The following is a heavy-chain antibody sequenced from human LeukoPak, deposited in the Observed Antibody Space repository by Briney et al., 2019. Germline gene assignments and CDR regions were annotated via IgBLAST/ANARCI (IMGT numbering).Heavy chain of an antibody. CDR2: INTNTGNP. V-gene: IGHV7-4-1*02. CDR1: GYTFTGYA. J-gene: IGHJ4*02. D-gene: IGHD1-26*01. Sequence: ASVKVSCKASGYTFTGYAMNWVRQAPGQGLEWMGWINTNTGNPTYAQGFTGRFVFSLDTSVSTAYLQISSLKAEDTAVYYCARSPYSGSYFADPDFDYWGQGTLVTVSS. CDR3: ARSPYSGSYFADPDFDY.